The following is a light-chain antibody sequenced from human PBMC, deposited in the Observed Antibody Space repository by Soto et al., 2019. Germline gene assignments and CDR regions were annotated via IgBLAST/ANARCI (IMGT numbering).Light chain of an antibody. Sequence: DIQMTQSPSTLSASVGDRVTITCRASQSISSWLAWYQQKPGKAPKLLIYKASSLESGVPPRFSGSGSGTELTLNNSSQQTEEYATYSCQQHNSYWTFGQGTKVEIK. CDR1: QSISSW. V-gene: IGKV1-5*03. J-gene: IGKJ1*01. CDR3: QQHNSYWT. CDR2: KAS.